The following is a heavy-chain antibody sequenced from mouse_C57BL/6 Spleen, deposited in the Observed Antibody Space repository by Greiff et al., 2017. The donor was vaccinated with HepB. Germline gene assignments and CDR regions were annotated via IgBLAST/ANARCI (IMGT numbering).Heavy chain of an antibody. Sequence: EVQLQQSGAELVRPGASVKLSCTASGFNIKDDYMHWVKQRPEQGLEWIGWIDPENGDTEYASKFKGKATITADKSSNTAYLQLSSLTSADTAVYYCTTTMTTVVRFDYWGQGTTLTVSS. V-gene: IGHV14-4*01. CDR3: TTTMTTVVRFDY. J-gene: IGHJ2*01. CDR1: GFNIKDDY. D-gene: IGHD1-1*01. CDR2: IDPENGDT.